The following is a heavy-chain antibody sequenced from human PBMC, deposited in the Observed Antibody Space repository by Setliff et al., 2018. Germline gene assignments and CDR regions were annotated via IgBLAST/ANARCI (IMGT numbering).Heavy chain of an antibody. Sequence: GGSLRLSCAASGFTFSSYPMNWVRQAPGKGLEWVASIGSGGTNIYYEDSMKGRFTVSRDNAQNLLYLQMNSLRAENTAVYYCAYTTVTIDYWGQGTLVTVSS. V-gene: IGHV3-21*04. CDR3: AYTTVTIDY. CDR1: GFTFSSYP. CDR2: IGSGGTNI. D-gene: IGHD4-17*01. J-gene: IGHJ4*02.